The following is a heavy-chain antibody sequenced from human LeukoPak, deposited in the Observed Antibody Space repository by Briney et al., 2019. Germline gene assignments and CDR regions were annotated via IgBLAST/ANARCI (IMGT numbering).Heavy chain of an antibody. CDR2: ISSSSSYI. J-gene: IGHJ6*03. CDR3: APYGDPYYMDV. CDR1: GFTFSSYS. Sequence: GGSLRLSCAASGFTFSSYSMNWVRQAPGKGLEWVSSISSSSSYIYYADSVKGRFTISRDNAKNTLYLQMNSLRAEDTAVYYCAPYGDPYYMDVWGKGTTVTVSS. D-gene: IGHD7-27*01. V-gene: IGHV3-21*01.